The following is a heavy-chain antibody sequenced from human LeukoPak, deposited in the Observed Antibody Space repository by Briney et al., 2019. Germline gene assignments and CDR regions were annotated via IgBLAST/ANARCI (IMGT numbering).Heavy chain of an antibody. CDR1: GFTVSSYA. Sequence: GGSLRLSCAASGFTVSSYARSWVRQAPGKGLEWVSTISGTGSSTYYTDSVKGRFTISRDNSKNTLYLQLNSLRAEDTAVYYCARIPMAAGAYYFDYWGQGTLVTV. J-gene: IGHJ4*02. V-gene: IGHV3-23*01. D-gene: IGHD6-13*01. CDR3: ARIPMAAGAYYFDY. CDR2: ISGTGSST.